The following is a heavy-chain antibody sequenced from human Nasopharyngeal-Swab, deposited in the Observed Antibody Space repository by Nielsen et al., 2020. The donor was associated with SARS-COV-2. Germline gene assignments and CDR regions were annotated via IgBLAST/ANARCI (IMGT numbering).Heavy chain of an antibody. CDR2: IKQDGSEM. Sequence: GGSLRLSCAASGFIFSNYWMTWVRQAPGKGLEWVANIKQDGSEMYYVDSVKGRFTISRDNAKNSLYLQMNSLRVEDTAVYNCAREGRDGFDYWGQGTLATVSS. J-gene: IGHJ4*02. D-gene: IGHD5-24*01. CDR1: GFIFSNYW. V-gene: IGHV3-7*01. CDR3: AREGRDGFDY.